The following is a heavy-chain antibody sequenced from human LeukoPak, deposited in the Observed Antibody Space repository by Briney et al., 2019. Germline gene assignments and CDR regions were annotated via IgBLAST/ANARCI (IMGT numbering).Heavy chain of an antibody. D-gene: IGHD1-26*01. CDR3: AKDIHPKGYWPMDV. CDR2: INSDGSST. V-gene: IGHV3-74*01. J-gene: IGHJ6*03. CDR1: GFTFSSYA. Sequence: GGSLRLSCAASGFTFSSYAMSWVRQAPGKGLVWVSRINSDGSSTSYADSVKGRFTISRDNSKNSLYLQMNSLRTEDTALYYCAKDIHPKGYWPMDVWGKGTTVTVSS.